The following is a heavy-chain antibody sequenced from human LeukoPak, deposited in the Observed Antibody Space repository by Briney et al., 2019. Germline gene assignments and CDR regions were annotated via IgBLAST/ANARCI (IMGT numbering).Heavy chain of an antibody. CDR2: INPNSGGT. CDR3: ARDAIGYYDSSGYAWFDP. V-gene: IGHV1-2*02. Sequence: VSVKVSCKASGYNFTDYYMHWVRQAPGQGLEWMGWINPNSGGTNYAQKFQGRFTMTRDTSISTAYMELSRLRSDDTAVYYCARDAIGYYDSSGYAWFDPWGQGALVTVSS. J-gene: IGHJ5*02. CDR1: GYNFTDYY. D-gene: IGHD3-22*01.